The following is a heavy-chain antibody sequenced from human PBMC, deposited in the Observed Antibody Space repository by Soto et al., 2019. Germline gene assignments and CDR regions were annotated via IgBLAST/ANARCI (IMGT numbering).Heavy chain of an antibody. J-gene: IGHJ6*02. CDR2: ISYDGSNK. CDR1: GFTFSSYG. CDR3: AKDLNHDGGSTRWFENYYYYGMDV. V-gene: IGHV3-30*18. Sequence: PGGSLRLSCAASGFTFSSYGMHWVRQAPGKGLEWVAVISYDGSNKYYADSVKGRFTISRDNSKNTLYLQMNSLRAEDTAVYYCAKDLNHDGGSTRWFENYYYYGMDVWGQGTTVTVAS. D-gene: IGHD3-10*01.